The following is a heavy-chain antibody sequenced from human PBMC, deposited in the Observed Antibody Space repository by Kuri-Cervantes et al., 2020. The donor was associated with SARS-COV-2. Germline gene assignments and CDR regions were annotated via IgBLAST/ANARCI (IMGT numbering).Heavy chain of an antibody. CDR3: ARGSQYYYDSSGYYYVY. J-gene: IGHJ4*02. CDR1: GYTFTSYA. CDR2: IIPIFGTA. V-gene: IGHV1-69*06. D-gene: IGHD3-22*01. Sequence: SVKVSCKASGYTFTSYAMHWVRQAPGQGLEWMGGIIPIFGTANYAQKFQGRVTITADKSTSTAYMELSSLRSEDTAVYYCARGSQYYYDSSGYYYVYWGQGTLVTVSS.